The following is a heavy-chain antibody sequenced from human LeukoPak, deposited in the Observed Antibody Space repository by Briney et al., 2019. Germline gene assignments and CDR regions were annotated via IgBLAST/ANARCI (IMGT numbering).Heavy chain of an antibody. CDR3: ARDKALYNWSDAFDI. Sequence: SETLSLTCTVSGYSISSGYYWGWLRQPPGKGLEWIGNIYHSGSTYYNPSLKSRVTISVDTSKNQFSLKLSSVTAADTAVYYCARDKALYNWSDAFDIWGQGTMVTVSS. V-gene: IGHV4-38-2*02. J-gene: IGHJ3*02. CDR2: IYHSGST. CDR1: GYSISSGYY. D-gene: IGHD1-20*01.